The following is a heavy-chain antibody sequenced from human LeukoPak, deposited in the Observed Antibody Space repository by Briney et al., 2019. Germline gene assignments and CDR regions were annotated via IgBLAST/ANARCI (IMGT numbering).Heavy chain of an antibody. CDR1: GGSISSGAYY. J-gene: IGHJ5*02. D-gene: IGHD6-13*01. CDR3: ARVAAAANNWFDP. V-gene: IGHV4-31*03. Sequence: PSETLSLTCTVSGGSISSGAYYWSWIRQHPGKGLEWIGYIYYSGSTYYNPSLKSRVTISVDTSKNQFSLKLSSVTAADTAVYYCARVAAAANNWFDPWGQGTLVTVSS. CDR2: IYYSGST.